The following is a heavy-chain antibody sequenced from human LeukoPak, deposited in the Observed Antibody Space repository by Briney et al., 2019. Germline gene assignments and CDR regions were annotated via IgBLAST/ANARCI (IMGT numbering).Heavy chain of an antibody. D-gene: IGHD3-9*01. CDR1: GFSFSSYG. Sequence: PGGTLRLSCAASGFSFSSYGLSWVRQAPGKGLEWVSAISGSGDSTYYADSVKGRFSISRDNSKNTLYLQMNSLRAEDTAVYYCAKGPLGYYDILTGLDAFDIWGQGTMVTVSS. CDR2: ISGSGDST. V-gene: IGHV3-23*01. CDR3: AKGPLGYYDILTGLDAFDI. J-gene: IGHJ3*02.